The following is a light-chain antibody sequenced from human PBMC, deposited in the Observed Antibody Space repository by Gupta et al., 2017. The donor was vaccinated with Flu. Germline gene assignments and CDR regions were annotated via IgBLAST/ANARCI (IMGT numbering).Light chain of an antibody. Sequence: DIAVTQSPDSLAVSLGERATMNCKSSQNVLATSNNKNYLAWYQQKPGQPPRLLIYWASTRAPGVPDRFSGSGSGTDFTPTISSLQAEDVAVYHCHQYYSTPRRFGQGTKVEIK. V-gene: IGKV4-1*01. CDR1: QNVLATSNNKNY. CDR2: WAS. CDR3: HQYYSTPRR. J-gene: IGKJ1*01.